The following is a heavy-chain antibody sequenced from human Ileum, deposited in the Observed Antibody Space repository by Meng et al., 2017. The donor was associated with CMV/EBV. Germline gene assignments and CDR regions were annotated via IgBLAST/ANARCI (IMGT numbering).Heavy chain of an antibody. CDR2: IKHSGST. CDR3: ARTRIRYCSSTSCYTTPYYYYGMDV. Sequence: NGTHQPPGKGLEWIGAIKHSGSTNYNPSLKSRGTISVDTSKNQFSLKLSSVTAADTAVYYCARTRIRYCSSTSCYTTPYYYYGMDVWGQGTTVTVSS. V-gene: IGHV4-34*01. J-gene: IGHJ6*02. D-gene: IGHD2-2*02.